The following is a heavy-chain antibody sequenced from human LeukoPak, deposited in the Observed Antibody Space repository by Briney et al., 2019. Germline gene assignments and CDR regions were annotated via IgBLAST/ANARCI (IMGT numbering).Heavy chain of an antibody. D-gene: IGHD6-19*01. CDR1: GFTFSSYA. Sequence: GGSLRLSCAASGFTFSSYAMSWVRQAPGKGLEWVSAISGSDGSTYYADSVKGRFTISRDNSKNTLYLQMNSLRAEDTAVYYCAKDRRGYSSGWFYFDYWGQGTLVTVSS. CDR2: ISGSDGST. V-gene: IGHV3-23*01. CDR3: AKDRRGYSSGWFYFDY. J-gene: IGHJ4*02.